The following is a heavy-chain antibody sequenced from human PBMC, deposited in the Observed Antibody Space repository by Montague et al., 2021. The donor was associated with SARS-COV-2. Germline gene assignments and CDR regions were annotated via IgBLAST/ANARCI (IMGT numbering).Heavy chain of an antibody. CDR3: ARRTDTLTGYYDY. Sequence: SETLSLTCAVSGGSISHYYWSWIRQPPGKGLEWIGYIYSSGGTNYNPSLKSRVTLSLDAAKNHFSLRLSSVTAADTAVYYCARRTDTLTGYYDYWGQGTLVTVSS. CDR2: IYSSGGT. J-gene: IGHJ4*02. D-gene: IGHD3-9*01. V-gene: IGHV4-59*01. CDR1: GGSISHYY.